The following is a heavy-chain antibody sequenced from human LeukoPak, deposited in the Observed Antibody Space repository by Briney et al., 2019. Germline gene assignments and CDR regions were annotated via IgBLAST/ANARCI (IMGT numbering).Heavy chain of an antibody. CDR3: ANFPYFGRLLRDY. Sequence: GGSLRLSCAASGFTFSNFAIHWARQAPGKGLEWVSAISGSGGSTYYADSVKGRFTISRDNSKNTLYLQMNSLRAEDTAVYYCANFPYFGRLLRDYWGQGTLVTVSS. CDR2: ISGSGGST. D-gene: IGHD3-22*01. J-gene: IGHJ4*02. CDR1: GFTFSNFA. V-gene: IGHV3-23*01.